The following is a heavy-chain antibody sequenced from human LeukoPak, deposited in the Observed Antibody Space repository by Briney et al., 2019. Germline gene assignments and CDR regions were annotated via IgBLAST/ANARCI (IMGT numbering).Heavy chain of an antibody. D-gene: IGHD2-15*01. V-gene: IGHV4-39*07. CDR2: IYYSGST. Sequence: SETLSLTCTVSGGSISSGKYYWGWIRQPPGKDLEWIGSIYYSGSTYYNPSLRSRVTISLDTSKNQFSPKLSSVTAADTAVFYCVRDKSFEVVNYFDYWGQGMLVTVSS. J-gene: IGHJ4*02. CDR1: GGSISSGKYY. CDR3: VRDKSFEVVNYFDY.